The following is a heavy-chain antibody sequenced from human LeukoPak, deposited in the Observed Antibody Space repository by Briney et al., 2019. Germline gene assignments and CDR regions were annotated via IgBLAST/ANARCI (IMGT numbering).Heavy chain of an antibody. D-gene: IGHD3-3*01. J-gene: IGHJ3*02. V-gene: IGHV3-7*03. Sequence: PGGSLRLSCAASGFTFSIYAMSWVRQAPGKELQWVAHIKQDGSAKYYVDSVKGRFTISRDNAKNSLYLQMSSLRAEDTAVYYCAHHGGGTIRLGAFDIWGQGTMVTVSS. CDR1: GFTFSIYA. CDR2: IKQDGSAK. CDR3: AHHGGGTIRLGAFDI.